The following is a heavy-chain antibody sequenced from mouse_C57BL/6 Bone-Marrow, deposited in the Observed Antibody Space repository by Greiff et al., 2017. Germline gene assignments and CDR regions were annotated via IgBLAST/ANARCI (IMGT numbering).Heavy chain of an antibody. CDR1: GYTFTSYW. CDR2: IYPGSGST. CDR3: AGPRVGYGSITWFAY. V-gene: IGHV1-55*01. D-gene: IGHD1-1*01. J-gene: IGHJ3*01. Sequence: QVQLQQPGAELVKPGASVKMSCKASGYTFTSYWITWVKQRPGQGLEWIGDIYPGSGSTNYNEKFKSKATLTVDTSSSTAYMQLSSLTSEDSAVYYCAGPRVGYGSITWFAYWGQGTLVTVSA.